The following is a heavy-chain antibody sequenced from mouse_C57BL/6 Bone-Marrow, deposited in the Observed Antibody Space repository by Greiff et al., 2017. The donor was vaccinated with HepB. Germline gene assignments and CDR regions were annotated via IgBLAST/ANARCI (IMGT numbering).Heavy chain of an antibody. CDR1: GFTFSDYG. J-gene: IGHJ1*03. Sequence: DVKLVESGGGLVQPGGSLKLSCAASGFTFSDYGMAWVRQAPRKGPEWVAFISNLACSIYYAGTVTGRFTISRGNAKNTLYLEMSSLRSEDTAMYYCARLTPYWYFDVWGTGTTVTVS. CDR2: ISNLACSI. V-gene: IGHV5-15*01. CDR3: ARLTPYWYFDV. D-gene: IGHD1-1*01.